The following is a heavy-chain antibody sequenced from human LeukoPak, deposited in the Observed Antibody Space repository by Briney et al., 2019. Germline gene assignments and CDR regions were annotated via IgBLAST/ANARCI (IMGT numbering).Heavy chain of an antibody. CDR2: IYYSGST. Sequence: PSETLSPTCTVSGGSISSYYWSWIRQPPGKGLEWIGYIYYSGSTNYNPSLKSRVTISVDTSKNQFSLKLSSVTAADTAVYYCARLGGGDGYFDYWGQGTLVTVSS. CDR1: GGSISSYY. J-gene: IGHJ4*02. D-gene: IGHD2-21*02. CDR3: ARLGGGDGYFDY. V-gene: IGHV4-59*08.